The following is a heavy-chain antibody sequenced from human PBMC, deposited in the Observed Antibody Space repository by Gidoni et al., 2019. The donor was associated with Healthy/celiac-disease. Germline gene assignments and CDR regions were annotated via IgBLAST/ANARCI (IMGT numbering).Heavy chain of an antibody. CDR1: GGSFSGYY. D-gene: IGHD7-27*01. J-gene: IGHJ4*02. CDR3: ARGPYLGFMGPPGDY. CDR2: INHSGST. V-gene: IGHV4-34*01. Sequence: QVQLQQWGAGLLKPSETLSLTCAVYGGSFSGYYWSWIRQPPGKGLEWIGEINHSGSTNYNPSLKSRVTISVDTSKNQFSLKLSSVTAADTAVYYCARGPYLGFMGPPGDYWGQGTLVTVSS.